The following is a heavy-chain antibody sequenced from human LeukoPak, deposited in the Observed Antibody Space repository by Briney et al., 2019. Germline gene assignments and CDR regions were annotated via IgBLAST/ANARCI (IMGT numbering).Heavy chain of an antibody. J-gene: IGHJ4*02. Sequence: PSETLSLTCTVSGGSISSGDYYWSWIRQPPGKGLEWIGYIYYSGSTYYNPSLKSRVTISVDTSKNQLSLKLSSVTAADTAVYYCARTYCTSTSCYAPFDYWGQGTLVAVSS. V-gene: IGHV4-30-4*08. CDR1: GGSISSGDYY. D-gene: IGHD2-2*01. CDR3: ARTYCTSTSCYAPFDY. CDR2: IYYSGST.